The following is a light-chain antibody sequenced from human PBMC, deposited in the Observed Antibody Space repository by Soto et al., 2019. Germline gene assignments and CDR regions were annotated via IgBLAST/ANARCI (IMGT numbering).Light chain of an antibody. CDR3: AAWDDSLNGQI. J-gene: IGLJ1*01. V-gene: IGLV1-44*01. CDR2: SNN. CDR1: SSNIGNNT. Sequence: QSVLTQPPSASGTPGQRAAISCSGSSSNIGNNTVNWYQQFPGTAPKLLIHSNNQRPSGVPDRFSGSKSGTSASLAISGLQSEDEPDYYCAAWDDSLNGQIFGTGTKLTVL.